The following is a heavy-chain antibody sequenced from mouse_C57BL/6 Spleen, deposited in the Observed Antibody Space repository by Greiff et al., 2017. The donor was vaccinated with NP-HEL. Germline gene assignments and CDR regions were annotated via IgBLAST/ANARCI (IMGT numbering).Heavy chain of an antibody. CDR3: ARSFITTVVATDY. V-gene: IGHV1-85*01. CDR2: IYPRDGST. CDR1: GYTFTSYD. Sequence: VQLQQSGPELVKPGASVKLSCKASGYTFTSYDINWVKQRPGQGLEWIGWIYPRDGSTKYNEKFKGKATLTVDTSSSTAYMELHSLTSEDSAVYFCARSFITTVVATDYWGQGTLVTVSA. D-gene: IGHD1-1*01. J-gene: IGHJ3*01.